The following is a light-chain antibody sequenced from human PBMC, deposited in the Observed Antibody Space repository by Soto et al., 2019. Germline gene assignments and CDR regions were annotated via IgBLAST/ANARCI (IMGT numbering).Light chain of an antibody. V-gene: IGKV3-11*01. CDR3: QHRSIWPVS. CDR2: SAS. J-gene: IGKJ5*01. CDR1: QSVSTN. Sequence: EIVMTQSPATLSVSPGERATLSCRASQSVSTNLAWYQHKPGQAPRLLIHSASSRATGIPARFSGSGSGTDFTLTISSLEPEDFAVYYCQHRSIWPVSFGQGTRLEI.